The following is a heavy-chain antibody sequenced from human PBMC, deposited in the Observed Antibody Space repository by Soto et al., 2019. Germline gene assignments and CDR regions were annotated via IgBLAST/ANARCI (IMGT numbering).Heavy chain of an antibody. D-gene: IGHD5-18*01. CDR2: IYYSWST. J-gene: IGHJ5*02. CDR3: ARSPVDTSLIYWFDP. CDR1: GGSVSSGDYY. Sequence: SETLSLTCTVSGGSVSSGDYYWSWIRQPPGKGLEWIGSIYYSWSTNYNPSLKSRATISVETSKNQFSMKVSSATAADTAVYYCARSPVDTSLIYWFDPWGQGTLVTVSS. V-gene: IGHV4-61*08.